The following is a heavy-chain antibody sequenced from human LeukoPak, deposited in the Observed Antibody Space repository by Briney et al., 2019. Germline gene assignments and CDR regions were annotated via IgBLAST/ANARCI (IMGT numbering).Heavy chain of an antibody. Sequence: GASVKVSCKASGYTFTSYGISWVRQAPGQGLEWMGWISAYNGNTNYAQKPQGRVTMTTDTSTSTAYMELRSLRSDDTAVYYCARTTEGYCRGSTCYYYYYYMNVWGKGTTVTVS. J-gene: IGHJ6*03. V-gene: IGHV1-18*01. CDR1: GYTFTSYG. D-gene: IGHD2-15*01. CDR2: ISAYNGNT. CDR3: ARTTEGYCRGSTCYYYYYYMNV.